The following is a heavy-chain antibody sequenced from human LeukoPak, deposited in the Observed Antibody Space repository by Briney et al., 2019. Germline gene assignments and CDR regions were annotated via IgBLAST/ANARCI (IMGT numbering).Heavy chain of an antibody. J-gene: IGHJ5*02. CDR2: IYTSGST. CDR1: GGSFSGYY. D-gene: IGHD2-2*01. CDR3: ARDLEHCDSTSCHNWFDP. V-gene: IGHV4-4*07. Sequence: PSETLSLTCAVYGGSFSGYYWSWIRQPAGKGLEWIGRIYTSGSTSYNPSLKSRVTISVDKSKNQFSLKLSSVTAADTAVYYCARDLEHCDSTSCHNWFDPWGQGTLVTVSS.